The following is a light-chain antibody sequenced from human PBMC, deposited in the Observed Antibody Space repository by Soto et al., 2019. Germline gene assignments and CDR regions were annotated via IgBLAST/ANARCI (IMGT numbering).Light chain of an antibody. CDR2: DAA. V-gene: IGKV1-39*01. CDR3: QQTSSAPFT. CDR1: QVISTS. Sequence: DIQLTQSPSFLSPSIGESVTITCRASQVISTSLAWYQVKPGKAPKLLMFDAASLQSGVPSRFSGSGSRTDFTLTITSLPPEDFATYYCQQTSSAPFTFGPGTKVDIK. J-gene: IGKJ3*01.